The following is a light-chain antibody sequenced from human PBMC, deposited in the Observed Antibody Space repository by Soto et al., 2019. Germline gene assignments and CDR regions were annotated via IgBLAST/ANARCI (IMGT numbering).Light chain of an antibody. V-gene: IGKV1-5*03. CDR1: QIISSW. CDR2: KAS. J-gene: IGKJ5*01. CDR3: QQYNSYPT. Sequence: DIQMTQSPSTLSASVGDRVTITCRASQIISSWLAWYQQKPGKAPNLLIYKASTLESGVPSRFSGSGSGTEFTLTISNLQPDYFATYYCQQYNSYPTFGQGTRLEIK.